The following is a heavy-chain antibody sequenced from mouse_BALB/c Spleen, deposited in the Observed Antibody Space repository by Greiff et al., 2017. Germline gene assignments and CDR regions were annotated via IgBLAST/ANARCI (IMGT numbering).Heavy chain of an antibody. V-gene: IGHV1-77*01. CDR1: GYTFTDYV. J-gene: IGHJ3*01. D-gene: IGHD2-2*01. Sequence: QVLLKQSGPELVKPGASVKMSCKASGYTFTDYVISWVKQSTGQGLEWIGEIYPGSGSTYYNEKFKGKSTLTADNSSNTAYMQLSSLTSEDSAVYFCARVYYGYPWFAYWGQGTLVTVSA. CDR2: IYPGSGST. CDR3: ARVYYGYPWFAY.